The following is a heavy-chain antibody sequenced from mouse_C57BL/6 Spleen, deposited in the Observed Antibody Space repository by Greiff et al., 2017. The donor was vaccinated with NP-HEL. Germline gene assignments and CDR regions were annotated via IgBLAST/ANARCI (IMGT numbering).Heavy chain of an antibody. Sequence: QVQLQQSGAELMKPGASVKLSCKATGYTFTGYWIEWVKQRPGHGLEWIGEILPGSGSTNYNEKFKGKATFTADTSSNTAYMQLSSLTTEDSAIYYCARGVGYDYDAGNAMDYWGQGTSVTVSS. D-gene: IGHD2-4*01. CDR3: ARGVGYDYDAGNAMDY. V-gene: IGHV1-9*01. CDR2: ILPGSGST. J-gene: IGHJ4*01. CDR1: GYTFTGYW.